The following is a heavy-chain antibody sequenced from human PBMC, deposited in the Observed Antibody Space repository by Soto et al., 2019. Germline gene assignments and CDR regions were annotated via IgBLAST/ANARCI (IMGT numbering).Heavy chain of an antibody. Sequence: PGGSLRLSCAASGFTISDNYMSWVRQAPGKGLEWVSVIYSGGSTYYADSVKGRFTISRDNSKNTLYLQMNSLRAEDTAVYYCARGSGYYFYYYYGMDVWGQGATVTVSS. CDR1: GFTISDNY. V-gene: IGHV3-53*05. D-gene: IGHD3-22*01. J-gene: IGHJ6*02. CDR2: IYSGGST. CDR3: ARGSGYYFYYYYGMDV.